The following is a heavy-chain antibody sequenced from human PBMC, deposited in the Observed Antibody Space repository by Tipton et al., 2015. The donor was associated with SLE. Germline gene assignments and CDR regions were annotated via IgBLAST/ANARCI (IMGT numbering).Heavy chain of an antibody. V-gene: IGHV6-1*01. D-gene: IGHD2-15*01. CDR3: ARVVDALDF. Sequence: GLVKPSQTLSLTCAISGDSVSSNSAAWNWIRQSPSRGLEWLGMTYYRSKWYNDYALSLKSRITINPVTSKNQFSLHLNSLTPEETVVYTCARVVDALDFWGQVTRVTVSS. CDR1: GDSVSSNSAA. J-gene: IGHJ3*01. CDR2: TYYRSKWYN.